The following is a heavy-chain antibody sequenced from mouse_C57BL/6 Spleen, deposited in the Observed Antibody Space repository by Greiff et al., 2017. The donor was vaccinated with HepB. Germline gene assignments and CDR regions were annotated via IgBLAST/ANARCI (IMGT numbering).Heavy chain of an antibody. CDR3: ARLAYDYDARYYAMDY. Sequence: VQLQQSGAELAKPGASVKLSCKASGYTFTSYWMHWVKQRPGQGLEWIGYINPSSGYTKYNQKFKDKATLTEDRSSSTAYMQLGSLTYEDSAVYYCARLAYDYDARYYAMDYWGQGTAVTVSA. CDR1: GYTFTSYW. D-gene: IGHD2-4*01. CDR2: INPSSGYT. V-gene: IGHV1-7*01. J-gene: IGHJ4*01.